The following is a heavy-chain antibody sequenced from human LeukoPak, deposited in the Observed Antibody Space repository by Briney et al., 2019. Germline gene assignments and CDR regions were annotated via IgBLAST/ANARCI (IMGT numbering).Heavy chain of an antibody. Sequence: GGSLRLSCAASGFTFSSYWMSWVRQAPGKGLEWVANIKQDGSEKYYVDSVKGRFTISRDNAKNSLYLQMNSLRAEDTAVYYCARVARGYSGHGPQGFDYWGQGTLVTVSS. CDR2: IKQDGSEK. D-gene: IGHD5-12*01. J-gene: IGHJ4*02. V-gene: IGHV3-7*01. CDR1: GFTFSSYW. CDR3: ARVARGYSGHGPQGFDY.